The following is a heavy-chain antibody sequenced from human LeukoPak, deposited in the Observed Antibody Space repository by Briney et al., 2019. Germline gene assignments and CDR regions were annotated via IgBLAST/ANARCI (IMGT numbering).Heavy chain of an antibody. D-gene: IGHD3-22*01. J-gene: IGHJ6*03. CDR2: ISTYNGNT. CDR3: ARDPGSSGYYSYYPYMDV. Sequence: ASVTVSCKPSGYSFTSYSISWVRQAPGQAPEWMGWISTYNGNTNYAENLQARVTMPTDTYPSTAYMELRSLRSDDTAVYYCARDPGSSGYYSYYPYMDVWGKGTTVSVSS. CDR1: GYSFTSYS. V-gene: IGHV1-18*01.